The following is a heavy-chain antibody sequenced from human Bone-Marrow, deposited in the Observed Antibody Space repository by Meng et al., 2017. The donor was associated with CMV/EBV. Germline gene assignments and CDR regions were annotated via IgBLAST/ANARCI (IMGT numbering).Heavy chain of an antibody. D-gene: IGHD2/OR15-2a*01. CDR3: ARASGYYINAFDL. CDR1: GDSISTYY. Sequence: GSLRLSCTVSGDSISTYYWSWIRQPPGKGLEWIAYIYYSGSTNYSPFLKSRVTISVDTSKNLFSLKLSSVTAADTAVYYCARASGYYINAFDLWGQGIMVTVPS. V-gene: IGHV4-59*01. CDR2: IYYSGST. J-gene: IGHJ3*01.